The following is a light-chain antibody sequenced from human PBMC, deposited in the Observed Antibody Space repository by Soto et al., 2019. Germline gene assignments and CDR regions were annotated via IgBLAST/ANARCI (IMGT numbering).Light chain of an antibody. J-gene: IGLJ2*01. V-gene: IGLV2-14*01. CDR2: EVS. CDR3: SSYTSSSTVV. Sequence: QSALTQPASVSGSPGQSITISCTGTSIDVGGYNYVSWYQQHPGKAPKLMLYEVSNRPSGVSNRFSGSKTGNTASLTISGLQAEDEADYYCSSYTSSSTVVFGGGTKLTVL. CDR1: SIDVGGYNY.